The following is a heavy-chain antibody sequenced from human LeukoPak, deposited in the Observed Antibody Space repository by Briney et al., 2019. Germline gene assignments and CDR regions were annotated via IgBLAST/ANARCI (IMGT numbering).Heavy chain of an antibody. D-gene: IGHD5-12*01. Sequence: SETLSLTCTVSGGSISSYYWSWIRQPPGKGLEWIGYIFYSGGTNYNPSLKSRVTISVDTSKNQFSLELSSVTASDTAVYYCARGGYSGYDFDPWGQGTLVTVSS. CDR3: ARGGYSGYDFDP. V-gene: IGHV4-59*01. J-gene: IGHJ5*02. CDR2: IFYSGGT. CDR1: GGSISSYY.